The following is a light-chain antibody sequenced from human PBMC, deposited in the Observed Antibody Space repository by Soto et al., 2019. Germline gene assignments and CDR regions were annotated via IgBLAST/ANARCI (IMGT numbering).Light chain of an antibody. Sequence: QSVLTQPPSVSGAPGQRVTISCTGSSSNIGAGYDVHWYQQLPGTAPKLLIYGNSNRPSGVPDRFSGSKSGTSASLAITGLQAEDEADYCCQSYDSSLSGFVVFGGGTKVTVI. CDR3: QSYDSSLSGFVV. V-gene: IGLV1-40*01. J-gene: IGLJ2*01. CDR1: SSNIGAGYD. CDR2: GNS.